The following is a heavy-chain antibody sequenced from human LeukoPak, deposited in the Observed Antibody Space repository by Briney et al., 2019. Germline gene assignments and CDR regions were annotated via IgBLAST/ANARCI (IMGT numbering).Heavy chain of an antibody. CDR3: ARYASGSGPDY. D-gene: IGHD3-10*01. J-gene: IGHJ4*02. CDR1: GFTFSSYA. CDR2: IWHDGSNK. Sequence: PGGSLRLSCAASGFTFSSYAMHWVRQAPGKGLEWVGVIWHDGSNKFYADSVKGRFTISRDNSKNTLYLQMNSLRAEDTAVYYCARYASGSGPDYWGQGTLVTVSS. V-gene: IGHV3-33*08.